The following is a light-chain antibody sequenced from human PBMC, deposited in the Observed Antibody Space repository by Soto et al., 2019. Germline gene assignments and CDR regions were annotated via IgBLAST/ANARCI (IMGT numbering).Light chain of an antibody. J-gene: IGKJ4*01. CDR2: DAS. V-gene: IGKV3D-20*01. CDR1: QSVSRSY. Sequence: EIVLTQSPGTLSLSPGERATLSCGASQSVSRSYLAWYQRKTGQAPRLIIYDASTRATGIPDRLSGSGSGTDLNLTISRLEPEDFAVYYCQKFSSSPITCGEGTQVDIK. CDR3: QKFSSSPIT.